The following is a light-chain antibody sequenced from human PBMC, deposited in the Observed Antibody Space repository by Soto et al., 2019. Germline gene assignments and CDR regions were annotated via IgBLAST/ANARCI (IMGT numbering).Light chain of an antibody. CDR2: AAS. V-gene: IGKV1-12*01. J-gene: IGKJ1*01. Sequence: DIPVTQSPSSVSASVGDRVIITCRANQAIDRWLSWYQQKPGKAPHLLISAASSLQSGVPSRFSGSGSGTDFILTISSLQPEDFATYYCQQAKSFPWTFGQGTKVEIK. CDR3: QQAKSFPWT. CDR1: QAIDRW.